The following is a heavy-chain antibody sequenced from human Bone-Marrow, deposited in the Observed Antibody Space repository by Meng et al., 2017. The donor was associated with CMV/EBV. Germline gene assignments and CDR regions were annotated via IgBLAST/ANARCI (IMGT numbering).Heavy chain of an antibody. J-gene: IGHJ6*02. D-gene: IGHD2-2*02. V-gene: IGHV3-74*01. CDR2: INSDGSST. Sequence: GGSLRLSCAASGFTFSSYWMHSVRQAPGKGLVWVSRINSDGSSTSYADSVKGRFTISRDNAKNTLYLQMNSLRAEDAAVYYCARVPTLYCSSTSCYTWSEPGYYGMDVWVQGTTVPVSS. CDR3: ARVPTLYCSSTSCYTWSEPGYYGMDV. CDR1: GFTFSSYW.